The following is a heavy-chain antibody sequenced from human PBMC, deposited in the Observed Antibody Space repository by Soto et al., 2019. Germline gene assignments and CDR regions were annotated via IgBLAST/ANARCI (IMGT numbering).Heavy chain of an antibody. J-gene: IGHJ4*02. V-gene: IGHV3-53*01. CDR2: TYSGGST. Sequence: QPGGSLRLSCAASGFTVRSTYMSWVRQAPGKGLEWVSVTYSGGSTYYADSVKGRFTISRDNSKNTLYLQMNGLRAEDTAVYYCARSGYSYGPFDYWGQGTLVTVSS. CDR3: ARSGYSYGPFDY. D-gene: IGHD5-18*01. CDR1: GFTVRSTY.